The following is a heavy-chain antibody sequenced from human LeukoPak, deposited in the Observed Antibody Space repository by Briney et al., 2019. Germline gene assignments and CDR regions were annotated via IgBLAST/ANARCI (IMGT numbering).Heavy chain of an antibody. J-gene: IGHJ4*02. CDR3: AKGGTSWTIDY. Sequence: GGSLRLSCAASGFTFSSYAMHWVRQAPGKGLEWVAFIRSDGSNKSYADSVKGRFTISRDNSKNTLYLQMNSLRTEDTAVYYCAKGGTSWTIDYWGQGTLVTVSS. D-gene: IGHD2-2*01. CDR2: IRSDGSNK. V-gene: IGHV3-30*02. CDR1: GFTFSSYA.